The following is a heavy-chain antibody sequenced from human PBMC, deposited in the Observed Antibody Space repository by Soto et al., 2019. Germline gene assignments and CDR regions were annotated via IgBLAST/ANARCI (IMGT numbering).Heavy chain of an antibody. V-gene: IGHV1-2*02. D-gene: IGHD1-7*01. CDR2: INPNSGGT. CDR3: ARSYNWNYMARS. Sequence: ASVKVSCKASGYTFTGYYMRWVRQAPGQGLEWMGWINPNSGGTNYAQKFQGRVTMTRDTSISTAYMELSRLRSDDTAVYYCARSYNWNYMARSWGQGTLVTVSS. J-gene: IGHJ4*02. CDR1: GYTFTGYY.